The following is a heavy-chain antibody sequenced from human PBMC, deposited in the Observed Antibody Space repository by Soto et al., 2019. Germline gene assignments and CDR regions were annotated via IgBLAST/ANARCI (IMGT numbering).Heavy chain of an antibody. V-gene: IGHV4-39*01. D-gene: IGHD2-21*02. CDR3: ASCGGDCYVAGWFDP. J-gene: IGHJ5*02. CDR1: GGSISSSSYY. Sequence: TSETLSLTCTVSGGSISSSSYYWGWIRQPPGKGLEWIGSIYYSGSTYYNPSLKSRVTISVDTSKNQFSLKLSSVTAADTAVYYCASCGGDCYVAGWFDPWGQGTLVTVSS. CDR2: IYYSGST.